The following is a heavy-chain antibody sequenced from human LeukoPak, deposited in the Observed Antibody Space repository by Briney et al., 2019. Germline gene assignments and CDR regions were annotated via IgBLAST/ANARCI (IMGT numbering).Heavy chain of an antibody. CDR1: GFTFSNAW. CDR2: IKSKTDGGTT. J-gene: IGHJ4*02. V-gene: IGHV3-15*01. Sequence: GGSLRLSCAASGFTFSNAWMSWVRQAPGKGLEWVGRIKSKTDGGTTDYAAPVKGRFTISRDDSKNTLYLQMNSLKTEDTAVYYCTTDLYYYDSSGYLISWGQGTLVTVSS. CDR3: TTDLYYYDSSGYLIS. D-gene: IGHD3-22*01.